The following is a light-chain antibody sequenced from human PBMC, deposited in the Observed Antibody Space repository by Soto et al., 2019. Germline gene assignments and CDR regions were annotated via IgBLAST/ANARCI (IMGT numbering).Light chain of an antibody. J-gene: IGKJ4*01. CDR2: KAS. CDR3: QQYESYYPLT. V-gene: IGKV1-5*03. CDR1: ESISQW. Sequence: DIQMTQSPSTLSASVGDRVTITCRASESISQWLAWYQQKPGKAPKLMIYKASSLESGVPSRFSGSGSGTEFTLTIAGLQPEDFANYYCQQYESYYPLTFGGGTKVDIK.